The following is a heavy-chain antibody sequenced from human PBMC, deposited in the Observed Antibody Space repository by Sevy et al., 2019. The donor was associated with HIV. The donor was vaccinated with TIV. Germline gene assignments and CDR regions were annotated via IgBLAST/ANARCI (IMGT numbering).Heavy chain of an antibody. J-gene: IGHJ6*02. D-gene: IGHD3-3*01. V-gene: IGHV1-8*01. Sequence: ASVKVSCKASGYTFTSYDITWVRQATGQGLEWMGWMNPNSGNTGYAQKFQGRVTMTRNTSISTAYMELSSLRSEDTAVYYCARVRFLEWLYYYYDYGMDVWGQGTTVTVSS. CDR3: ARVRFLEWLYYYYDYGMDV. CDR1: GYTFTSYD. CDR2: MNPNSGNT.